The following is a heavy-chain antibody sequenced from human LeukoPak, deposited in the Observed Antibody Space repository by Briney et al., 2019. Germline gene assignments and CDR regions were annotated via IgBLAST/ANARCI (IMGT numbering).Heavy chain of an antibody. Sequence: PSETLSLTCSVSGDSVTSTYWSWIRQPPGKGLEWIAYGHHSESSNYNPSFRSRVTIPVDTSRNQFSLRLTSVTAADTAVYYCARESAGSLHDSTAAFHYWGQGIVVIVSS. CDR1: GDSVTSTY. V-gene: IGHV4-59*02. CDR3: ARESAGSLHDSTAAFHY. J-gene: IGHJ4*02. D-gene: IGHD2-8*02. CDR2: GHHSESS.